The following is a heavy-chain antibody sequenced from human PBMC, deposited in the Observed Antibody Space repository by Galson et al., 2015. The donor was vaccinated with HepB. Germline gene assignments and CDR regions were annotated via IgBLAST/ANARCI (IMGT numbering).Heavy chain of an antibody. V-gene: IGHV3-66*01. D-gene: IGHD3-22*01. J-gene: IGHJ4*02. CDR3: ARAFGPYYYDSSGYYLY. CDR2: IYSGGST. CDR1: GFTVSGNY. Sequence: SLRLSCAASGFTVSGNYMSWVRQAPGKGLEWVSVIYSGGSTYYADSVKGRFTISRDNSKNTLYLQMNSLRAEDTAVYYCARAFGPYYYDSSGYYLYWGQGTLVTVSS.